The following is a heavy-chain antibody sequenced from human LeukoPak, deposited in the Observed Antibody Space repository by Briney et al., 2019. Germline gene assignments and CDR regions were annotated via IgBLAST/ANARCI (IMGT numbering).Heavy chain of an antibody. Sequence: ASVKVSCKASGYTFTGYYMQSARQAPGQGLEWMGWINPNSGGTNYAQKFQGRVTMTRDTSISTAYMELSRLRSDDTAVYYCAREWELGSGAFDIWGQGTMVTVSS. J-gene: IGHJ3*02. CDR1: GYTFTGYY. D-gene: IGHD1-26*01. CDR3: AREWELGSGAFDI. V-gene: IGHV1-2*02. CDR2: INPNSGGT.